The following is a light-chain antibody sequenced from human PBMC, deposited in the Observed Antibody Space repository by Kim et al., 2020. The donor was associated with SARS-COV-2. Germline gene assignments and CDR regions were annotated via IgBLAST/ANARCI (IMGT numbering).Light chain of an antibody. J-gene: IGLJ3*02. V-gene: IGLV2-14*01. CDR3: ASYTTSSTV. Sequence: QSALTQPASVSGSPGQSITISCTGTNSDVGAYNYVSWYQQYPGKAPKLIISDVSNRPSGVSDRFSGSKTGNTASLTISGLQGEDEAEYFCASYTTSSTVFGGGTQLTVL. CDR1: NSDVGAYNY. CDR2: DVS.